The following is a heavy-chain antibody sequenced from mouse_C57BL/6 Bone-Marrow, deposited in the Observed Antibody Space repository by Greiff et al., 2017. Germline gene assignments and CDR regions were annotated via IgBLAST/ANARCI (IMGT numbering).Heavy chain of an antibody. D-gene: IGHD1-1*01. Sequence: EVQLVESGGGLVKPGGSLKLSCAASGFTFSSYAMSWVRQTPEKRLEWVATISDGGSYTYYPDNVKGRFTISRDNAKNNLYLQMSHLKSEDTAMYYCARSLLLRYLDYWGQGTTLTVSS. CDR1: GFTFSSYA. CDR3: ARSLLLRYLDY. V-gene: IGHV5-4*01. CDR2: ISDGGSYT. J-gene: IGHJ2*01.